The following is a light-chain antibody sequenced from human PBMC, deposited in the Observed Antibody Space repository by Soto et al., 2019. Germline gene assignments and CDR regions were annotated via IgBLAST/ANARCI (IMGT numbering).Light chain of an antibody. CDR3: AAWDDNLNGPV. Sequence: QSALTQPPSASGTPGQRVTISCSGSSSNIGSNTVNWYQQLPGPAPRLLIYKNNKRSSGVPDRFSGSKSGTSASLAISGLQSEDEADYYCAAWDDNLNGPVFGGGTKVTVL. CDR1: SSNIGSNT. J-gene: IGLJ2*01. CDR2: KNN. V-gene: IGLV1-44*01.